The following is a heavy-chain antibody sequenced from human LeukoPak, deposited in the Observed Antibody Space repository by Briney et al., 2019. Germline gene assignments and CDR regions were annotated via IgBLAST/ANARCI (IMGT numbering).Heavy chain of an antibody. CDR3: AKDLYDYDAFDI. Sequence: PGGSLRLSCAASGFTFSSYGMHWIRQAPGKGLEWVAVISYDGSNKYYADSVKGRFTISRDNSKNTLYLQMNGLRAEDTAVYYCAKDLYDYDAFDIWGQGTMVTVSS. J-gene: IGHJ3*02. V-gene: IGHV3-30*18. CDR1: GFTFSSYG. D-gene: IGHD4-11*01. CDR2: ISYDGSNK.